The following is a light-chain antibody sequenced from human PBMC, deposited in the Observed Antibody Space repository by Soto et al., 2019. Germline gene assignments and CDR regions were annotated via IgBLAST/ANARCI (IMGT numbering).Light chain of an antibody. CDR1: QRIENY. CDR2: SVS. CDR3: QQYNDWPPWT. V-gene: IGKV1-39*01. J-gene: IGKJ1*01. Sequence: DIQMTQSPSSLSSSVGYRVTFTCRTSQRIENYLNWYQLKPGKAPNLXIYSVSSLQSGVPSRFSGSGSGTEFTLTISSLQSEDFAFYYCQQYNDWPPWTFGQGTKVDIK.